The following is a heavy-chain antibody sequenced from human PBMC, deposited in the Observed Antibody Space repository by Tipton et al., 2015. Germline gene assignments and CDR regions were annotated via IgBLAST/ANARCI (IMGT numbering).Heavy chain of an antibody. CDR1: GFTFSYCT. CDR2: FSASGGMT. J-gene: IGHJ6*02. CDR3: AKSRIAPGLGMDV. Sequence: SLRLSCAASGFTFSYCTMNWVRQAPGKGLEWVSTFSASGGMTYYADSVKGRFTISRDNSKNTVYLQMNSLRAEDTAVYYCAKSRIAPGLGMDVWGQGTTVTVSS. D-gene: IGHD2-21*01. V-gene: IGHV3-23*01.